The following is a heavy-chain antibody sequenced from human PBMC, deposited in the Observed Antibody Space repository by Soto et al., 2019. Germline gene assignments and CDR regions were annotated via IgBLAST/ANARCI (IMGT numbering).Heavy chain of an antibody. J-gene: IGHJ5*02. Sequence: QVQLVESGGGVVQPGRSLRLSCAASGFTFSRYCMHWVRQAPGKGLEWLTVMSYDGSHKQYADSVKGRFTISRDNSKNTLYLKMDSLTPVDTVVYYCAKDPNYSSGSISWFYPWGQGTLVTVSS. CDR3: AKDPNYSSGSISWFYP. CDR1: GFTFSRYC. V-gene: IGHV3-30*18. D-gene: IGHD3-22*01. CDR2: MSYDGSHK.